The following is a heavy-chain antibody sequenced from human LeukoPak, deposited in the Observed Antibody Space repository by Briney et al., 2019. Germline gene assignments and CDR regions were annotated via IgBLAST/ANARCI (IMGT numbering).Heavy chain of an antibody. V-gene: IGHV1-3*01. Sequence: APVKVSCKATGYTFTSYSIHWVRQAPGQRLEWMGWVNAGNGNARSSQKFQGRLTITRDTSANTVYMELSSLGSEDTAVYYCARDKELTNWHFDYWGQGSLVTVSS. CDR3: ARDKELTNWHFDY. CDR1: GYTFTSYS. D-gene: IGHD3-3*02. J-gene: IGHJ4*02. CDR2: VNAGNGNA.